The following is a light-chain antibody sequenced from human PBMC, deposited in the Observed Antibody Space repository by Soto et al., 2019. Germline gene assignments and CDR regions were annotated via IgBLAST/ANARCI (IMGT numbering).Light chain of an antibody. Sequence: QSALTQPASVPGSPGQSITMSCTGTSNDVGGYNYVSWYQQHPGKAPKLIISGVSNRPSGVSLRFSGSKSGNTASLTISGLQAEDEADYYCSSYTSRSTLFVFGTGTKVTVL. CDR1: SNDVGGYNY. J-gene: IGLJ1*01. CDR2: GVS. V-gene: IGLV2-14*01. CDR3: SSYTSRSTLFV.